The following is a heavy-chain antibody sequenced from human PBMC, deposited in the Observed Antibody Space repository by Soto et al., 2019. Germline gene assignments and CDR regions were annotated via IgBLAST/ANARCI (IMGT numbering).Heavy chain of an antibody. CDR3: ARARRAARNYYYGMDV. CDR1: GGTFSSYA. Sequence: QVQLVQSGAEVKKPGSSVKVSCKASGGTFSSYAISWVRQAPGQGLEWMGGIIPIFGTANYAQKFQGRVTITADESTSTAYMELSSLRSEDTAVYYCARARRAARNYYYGMDVWGQGPTVTVSS. D-gene: IGHD6-13*01. V-gene: IGHV1-69*01. J-gene: IGHJ6*02. CDR2: IIPIFGTA.